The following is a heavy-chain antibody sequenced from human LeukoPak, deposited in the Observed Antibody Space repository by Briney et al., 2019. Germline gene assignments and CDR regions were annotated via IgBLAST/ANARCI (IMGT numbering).Heavy chain of an antibody. CDR3: AGDQFDYVWGGYRPYFDY. J-gene: IGHJ4*02. V-gene: IGHV1-18*04. D-gene: IGHD3-16*02. Sequence: GASVKVSCKASGYTFTSYGISWVRQAPGQGLEWMGSISPYNGNTNYAERLQGRVIMTTDTSTRTAYMELRSLRSDDTAVFYCAGDQFDYVWGGYRPYFDYWGQGTLVTVSS. CDR1: GYTFTSYG. CDR2: ISPYNGNT.